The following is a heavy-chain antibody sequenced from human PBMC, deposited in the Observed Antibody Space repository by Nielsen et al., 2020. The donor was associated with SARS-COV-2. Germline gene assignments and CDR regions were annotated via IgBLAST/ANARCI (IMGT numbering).Heavy chain of an antibody. CDR1: GFTFSSSG. D-gene: IGHD5-24*01. J-gene: IGHJ4*02. CDR2: ISYDGIYK. Sequence: GESLKISCTASGFTFSSSGMHWGRQAPGKGLEWVAVISYDGIYKYHADSVKGRFTISRDNSENTLYLQMSSLRAEDTAMYYCAKVGDTDGYANEYWGQGTLVTVSS. CDR3: AKVGDTDGYANEY. V-gene: IGHV3-30*18.